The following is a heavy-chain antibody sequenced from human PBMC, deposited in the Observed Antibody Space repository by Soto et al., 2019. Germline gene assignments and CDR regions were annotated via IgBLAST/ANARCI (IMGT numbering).Heavy chain of an antibody. CDR1: GGSISSYY. V-gene: IGHV4-59*01. CDR2: IYYSGST. CDR3: ARVVPAATGYYYMDV. Sequence: QVQLQESGPGLVKPSETLYLTCTVSGGSISSYYWSVIGKHPGMGLEWIGYIYYSGSTNYNHSLKSRVTISVDTSKNQFSLKLSSVTAADTAVYYGARVVPAATGYYYMDVWGKGTTVTVSS. J-gene: IGHJ6*03. D-gene: IGHD2-2*01.